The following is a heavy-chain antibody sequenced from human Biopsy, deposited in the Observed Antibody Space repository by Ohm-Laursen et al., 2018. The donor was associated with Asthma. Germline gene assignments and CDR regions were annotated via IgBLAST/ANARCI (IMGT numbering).Heavy chain of an antibody. V-gene: IGHV1-18*01. CDR3: ARAVDYSHYYGIDV. Sequence: SVKVSCKTSGYTFNSAGITWVRQAPGQGLEWMGWISVYNGNTKVAQKLQDRVTMITDTPTSTAHMELRSLRSDDTAVYFCARAVDYSHYYGIDVWGQGTTVTVS. CDR1: GYTFNSAG. D-gene: IGHD3-10*01. J-gene: IGHJ6*02. CDR2: ISVYNGNT.